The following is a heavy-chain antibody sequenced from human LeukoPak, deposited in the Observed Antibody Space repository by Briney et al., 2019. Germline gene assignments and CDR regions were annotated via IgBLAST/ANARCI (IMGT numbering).Heavy chain of an antibody. CDR2: IYYSGST. D-gene: IGHD3-22*01. V-gene: IGHV4-30-4*08. CDR1: GGSISSSYYY. J-gene: IGHJ4*02. Sequence: SETLSLTCTVSGGSISSSYYYWGWIRQPPGKGLEWIGYIYYSGSTYYNPSLKSRVTISVDTSKNQFSLKLSSVTAADTAVYYCARGYDSSGYKDYFDYWGQGTLVTVSS. CDR3: ARGYDSSGYKDYFDY.